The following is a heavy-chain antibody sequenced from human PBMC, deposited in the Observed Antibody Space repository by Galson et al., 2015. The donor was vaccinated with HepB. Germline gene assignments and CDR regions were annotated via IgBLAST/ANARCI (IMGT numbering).Heavy chain of an antibody. CDR1: GYTFTSNS. Sequence: SVKVSCKASGYTFTSNSFRWVRQAPGHGVEWRGRTSTHNGNTTDAQRLQGRVIMTTDTSTSTAYMELRSLRSDDTAVYYCARESYTGSAYNWGQGTLVTVSS. CDR2: TSTHNGNT. J-gene: IGHJ4*02. CDR3: ARESYTGSAYN. D-gene: IGHD2-15*01. V-gene: IGHV1-18*04.